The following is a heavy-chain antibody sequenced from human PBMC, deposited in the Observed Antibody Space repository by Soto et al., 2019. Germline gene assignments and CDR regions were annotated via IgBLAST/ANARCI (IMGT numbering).Heavy chain of an antibody. CDR2: IYSSGGT. Sequence: SETLSLTCTVSGGAISGYYWTWIRQPAGKGLEWIGRIYSSGGTKYNPSLKSRVDMSLDMSKNQFSLRLNSVTAADTAVYYCARGQRFSDSFDPWGQGXLVTVSS. D-gene: IGHD3-3*01. J-gene: IGHJ5*02. V-gene: IGHV4-4*07. CDR3: ARGQRFSDSFDP. CDR1: GGAISGYY.